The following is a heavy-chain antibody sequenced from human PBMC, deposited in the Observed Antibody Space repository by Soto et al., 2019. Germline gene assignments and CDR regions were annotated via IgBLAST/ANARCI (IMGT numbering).Heavy chain of an antibody. J-gene: IGHJ3*01. CDR3: AKRDSAWLEDV. CDR2: IFPGDSDT. D-gene: IGHD6-19*01. CDR1: GYSFTSYW. V-gene: IGHV5-51*01. Sequence: PGESLKISCKGSGYSFTSYWIGGVRQMPGKGREWRGFIFPGDSDTRYSPSFQGQVTMSADKSISTAYLQWSSLKASDTAMYYCAKRDSAWLEDVWGQGTMVTVSS.